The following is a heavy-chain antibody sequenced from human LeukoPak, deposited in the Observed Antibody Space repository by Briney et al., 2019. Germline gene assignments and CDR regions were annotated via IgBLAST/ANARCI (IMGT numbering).Heavy chain of an antibody. J-gene: IGHJ5*02. CDR2: MNPNSGNT. CDR1: GYTFTSYD. V-gene: IGHV1-8*01. CDR3: ARHREYCSSTSCTWFDP. Sequence: GASVKVSCKASGYTFTSYDINWVRQATGQGLEWMGRMNPNSGNTAYAQKFQCRVTMTRNTSISTAYMELSSLRSEDTAVYYCARHREYCSSTSCTWFDPWGQGTLVTVSS. D-gene: IGHD2-2*01.